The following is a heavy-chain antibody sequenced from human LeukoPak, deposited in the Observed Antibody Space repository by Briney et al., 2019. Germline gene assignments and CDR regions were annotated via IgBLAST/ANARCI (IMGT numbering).Heavy chain of an antibody. V-gene: IGHV3-7*01. J-gene: IGHJ4*01. Sequence: GGSLRLSCAVSGFTFSDYWMNWVRQAPGKGLEWVASIHLNGGEKSYVDSVKGRFTISRDNPKNPLYLQMSSLRAEDTGVYYCARDGAAAGLYFDLWGQGTLVTVSS. CDR3: ARDGAAAGLYFDL. D-gene: IGHD6-13*01. CDR1: GFTFSDYW. CDR2: IHLNGGEK.